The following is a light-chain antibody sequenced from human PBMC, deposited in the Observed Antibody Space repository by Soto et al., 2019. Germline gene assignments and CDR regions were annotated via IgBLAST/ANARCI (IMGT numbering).Light chain of an antibody. J-gene: IGKJ4*01. CDR1: QSISNY. CDR2: GAS. Sequence: DIQMTQSPSSLSASVGDRVTITCRASQSISNYLNWYQQKLGKDPKLLIYGASSLQSGVPSSVSGSGSGTDFTLIISSLQPEDSATYYCQESNRVPFTFGGGTKLEIK. CDR3: QESNRVPFT. V-gene: IGKV1-39*01.